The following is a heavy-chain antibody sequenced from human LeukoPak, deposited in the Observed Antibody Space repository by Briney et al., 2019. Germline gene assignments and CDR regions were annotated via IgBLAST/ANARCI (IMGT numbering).Heavy chain of an antibody. D-gene: IGHD3-22*01. CDR3: ARGSLTYYDSSGYYYRAFDI. J-gene: IGHJ3*02. CDR2: ISSSGSYT. V-gene: IGHV3-11*05. Sequence: PGGSLRLSCAASGFSFSDYYMSWIRQAPGKGLEWVSYISSSGSYTNYADSVKGRFTISRDNAKNSLYLQMNSLRAEDTAVYYCARGSLTYYDSSGYYYRAFDIWGQGTMVTVSS. CDR1: GFSFSDYY.